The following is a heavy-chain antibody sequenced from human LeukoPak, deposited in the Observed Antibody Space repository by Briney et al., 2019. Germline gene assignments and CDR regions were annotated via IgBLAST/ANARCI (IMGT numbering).Heavy chain of an antibody. D-gene: IGHD1-14*01. V-gene: IGHV4-30-2*01. J-gene: IGHJ5*02. CDR3: ARDRTGRYWFDP. CDR2: IYHSGST. CDR1: GGSISSGGYS. Sequence: SQTLSLTCAVSGGSISSGGYSWSWIWQPPGKGLEWIGYIYHSGSTYYNPSLKSRVTISVDRSKNQFSLKLSSVTAADTAVYYCARDRTGRYWFDPWGQGTLVNVSS.